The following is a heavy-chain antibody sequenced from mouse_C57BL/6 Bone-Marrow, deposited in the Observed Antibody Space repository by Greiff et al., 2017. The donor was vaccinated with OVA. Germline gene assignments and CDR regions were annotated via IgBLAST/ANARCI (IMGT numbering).Heavy chain of an antibody. CDR2: IYPGSGGT. J-gene: IGHJ4*01. CDR3: AREAGGGRRAMDY. Sequence: VQLQQSGAELVRPGTSVKVSCKASGYAFTNYLIEWVKQRPGQGLEWIGVIYPGSGGTNYNEKFKGKATLTADKSSSTAYMQLRSLTSADSAVFCYAREAGGGRRAMDYWGQGTSVTVSS. CDR1: GYAFTNYL. V-gene: IGHV1-54*01.